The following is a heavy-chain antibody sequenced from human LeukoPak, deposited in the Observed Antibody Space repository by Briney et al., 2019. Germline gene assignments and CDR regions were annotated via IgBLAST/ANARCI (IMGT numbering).Heavy chain of an antibody. CDR3: AKVADYSNYYYYYYMDV. J-gene: IGHJ6*03. CDR1: GFTFSSYA. CDR2: ISGSGGST. Sequence: GGSLRLSCAASGFTFSSYAMSWVRQAPGKGLEWVSAISGSGGSTYYADSVKRRFTISRDNSKNTLYLQMNSLRAEDTAVYYCAKVADYSNYYYYYYMDVWGKGTTVTVSS. V-gene: IGHV3-23*01. D-gene: IGHD4-11*01.